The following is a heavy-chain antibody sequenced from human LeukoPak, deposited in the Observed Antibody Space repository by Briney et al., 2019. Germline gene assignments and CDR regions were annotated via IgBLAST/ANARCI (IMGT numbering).Heavy chain of an antibody. V-gene: IGHV3-30*02. J-gene: IGHJ4*02. D-gene: IGHD1-14*01. CDR2: IQYDDSVK. Sequence: GGSLRLSCTASGFSFNKYGTHWVLQAPGKGLEWVTFIQYDDSVKFYADSVKGRFSISRDNSKNTVYLQMNSLRSEDTGLYFCAQDVRIEEVPLLGPGFWGQGTLVTVSS. CDR1: GFSFNKYG. CDR3: AQDVRIEEVPLLGPGF.